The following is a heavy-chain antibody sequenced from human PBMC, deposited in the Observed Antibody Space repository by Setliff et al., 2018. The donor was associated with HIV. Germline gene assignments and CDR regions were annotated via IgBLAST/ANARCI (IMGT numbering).Heavy chain of an antibody. CDR1: GDSINSYY. D-gene: IGHD3-10*01. CDR3: ARVRGGTSRGFLDF. V-gene: IGHV4-4*08. CDR2: THISGIT. J-gene: IGHJ4*02. Sequence: KPSETLSLTCTVSGDSINSYYWSWIRQPPGKGLEWIGYTHISGITNYNPSLKSRLTISVDTSKTQFSLKLNSVTAADTAVYYCARVRGGTSRGFLDFWGQGTLVTVSS.